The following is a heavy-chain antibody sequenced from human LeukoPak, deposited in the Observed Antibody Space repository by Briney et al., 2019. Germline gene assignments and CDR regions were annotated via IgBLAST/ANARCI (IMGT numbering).Heavy chain of an antibody. CDR2: IYYSGST. D-gene: IGHD3-3*01. V-gene: IGHV4-59*01. CDR3: ARVGGGNDFWSGYFNYGMDV. J-gene: IGHJ6*02. CDR1: GGSISSYY. Sequence: SETLSLTCTVSGGSISSYYWSWIRQPPGKGLEWIEYIYYSGSTNYNPSLKSRVTISVDTSKNQFSLKLSSVTAADTAVYYCARVGGGNDFWSGYFNYGMDVWGQGTTVTVSS.